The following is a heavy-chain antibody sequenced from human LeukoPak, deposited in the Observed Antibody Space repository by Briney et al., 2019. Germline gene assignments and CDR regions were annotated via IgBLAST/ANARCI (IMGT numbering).Heavy chain of an antibody. V-gene: IGHV1-8*01. D-gene: IGHD1-1*01. CDR3: ARGPPYNSSLGH. CDR2: MNPDNGDT. CDR1: GYTFTNYH. J-gene: IGHJ4*02. Sequence: ASVKVSCKASGYTFTNYHINWVRQATGQGLEWMGWMNPDNGDTGYAQKFQGRVTMTRNTSISTAYLELSSLTSDDTVVYYCARGPPYNSSLGHWGQGTLVMVSS.